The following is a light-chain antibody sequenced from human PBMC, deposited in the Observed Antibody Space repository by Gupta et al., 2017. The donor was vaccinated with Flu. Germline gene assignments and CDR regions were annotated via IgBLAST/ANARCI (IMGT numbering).Light chain of an antibody. CDR1: SNNIGGYNY. Sequence: QSALTQPASVSGSPGQSITIPCTGTSNNIGGYNYVSWYQHHPGQAPKLMIYEVSNRPSGVSNRFSGSKSGNTASLTISGLQAEDEADYYCSSHTSSSTFFFGTGTKVTVL. V-gene: IGLV2-14*01. CDR3: SSHTSSSTFF. CDR2: EVS. J-gene: IGLJ1*01.